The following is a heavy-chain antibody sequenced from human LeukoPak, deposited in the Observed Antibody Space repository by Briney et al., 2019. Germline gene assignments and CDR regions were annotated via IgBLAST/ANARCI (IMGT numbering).Heavy chain of an antibody. CDR2: IIPIFGTA. CDR3: ARGGPEYSSSSSWFDP. CDR1: GGTFSSYA. J-gene: IGHJ5*02. D-gene: IGHD6-6*01. Sequence: SVKVSCKASGGTFSSYAISWVRQAPGQGLEWMGGIIPIFGTANYAQKFQGRVTITTDESTSTAYMELSSLRSEDTAVYYCARGGPEYSSSSSWFDPWGQGTLVTVSS. V-gene: IGHV1-69*05.